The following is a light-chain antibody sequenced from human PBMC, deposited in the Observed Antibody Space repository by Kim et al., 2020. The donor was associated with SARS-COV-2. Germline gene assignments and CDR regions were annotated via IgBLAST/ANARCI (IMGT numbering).Light chain of an antibody. Sequence: AIQMTQSPSSLSASLGDRVTFTCRASQDIRNDVGWYQQKPGKAPKLLIHAASNLQSGVPSRFSGSGSGTDFTLTISSLQPEDFATYYCLHDYSYPLTFGQGTRLEI. CDR3: LHDYSYPLT. CDR1: QDIRND. V-gene: IGKV1-6*01. J-gene: IGKJ5*01. CDR2: AAS.